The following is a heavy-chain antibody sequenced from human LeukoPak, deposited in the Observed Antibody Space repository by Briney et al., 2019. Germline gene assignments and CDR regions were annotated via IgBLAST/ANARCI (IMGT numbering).Heavy chain of an antibody. Sequence: SDTLSLTRAVYGGYFSGYYWSCLRHPPGKGLEWIGEINHSGSTNHNPSLKTRVNISVDTSKNQFTLQLSSVPAADTAVYYCARRGMAAAGGSPWDYWGQGTLVTVSS. CDR2: INHSGST. CDR3: ARRGMAAAGGSPWDY. D-gene: IGHD6-13*01. V-gene: IGHV4-34*01. J-gene: IGHJ4*02. CDR1: GGYFSGYY.